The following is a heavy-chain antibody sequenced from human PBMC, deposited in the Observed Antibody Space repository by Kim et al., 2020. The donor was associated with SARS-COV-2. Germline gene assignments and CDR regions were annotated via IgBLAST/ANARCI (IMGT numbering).Heavy chain of an antibody. Sequence: YYADPVKGRFTISRDNSKNTLYLQMNSLRAEDTAVYYCAKTHSTGNAFDIWGQGTMVTVSS. D-gene: IGHD2-15*01. J-gene: IGHJ3*02. CDR3: AKTHSTGNAFDI. V-gene: IGHV3-23*01.